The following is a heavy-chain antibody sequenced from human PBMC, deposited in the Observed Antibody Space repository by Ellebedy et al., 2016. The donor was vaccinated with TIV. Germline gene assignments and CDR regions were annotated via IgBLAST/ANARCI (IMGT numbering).Heavy chain of an antibody. CDR3: ARDGGDCSGGSCYFGVRYYYYGMDV. J-gene: IGHJ6*02. D-gene: IGHD2-15*01. Sequence: GESLKISCAASGFTFSSYEMNWVRQAPGKGLEWVSYISSSGSTIYHADSVKGRFTISRDNAKNSLYLQMNSLRAEDTAVYYCARDGGDCSGGSCYFGVRYYYYGMDVWGQGTTVTVSS. V-gene: IGHV3-48*03. CDR1: GFTFSSYE. CDR2: ISSSGSTI.